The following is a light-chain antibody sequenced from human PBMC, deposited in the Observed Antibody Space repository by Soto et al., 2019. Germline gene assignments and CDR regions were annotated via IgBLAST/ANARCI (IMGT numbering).Light chain of an antibody. CDR2: GAS. CDR3: QQYNNFWT. Sequence: EIVMTQSPATLSVSPGERATLSCRASQSVSSNLAWYQQKPGQAPRLLIYGASTRATGIPARFSGSGSRTEFTLTISSLQSEDFAVYYCQQYNNFWTFGQGTKVEIK. CDR1: QSVSSN. J-gene: IGKJ1*01. V-gene: IGKV3-15*01.